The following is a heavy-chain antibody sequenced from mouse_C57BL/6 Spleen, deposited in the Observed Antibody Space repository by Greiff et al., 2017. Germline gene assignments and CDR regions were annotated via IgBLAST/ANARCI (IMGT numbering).Heavy chain of an antibody. CDR2: ISSGGDYI. J-gene: IGHJ4*01. CDR1: GFTFSSYA. Sequence: EVKLMESGEGLVKPGGSLKLSCAASGFTFSSYAMSWVRQTPEKRLEWVAYISSGGDYIYYADTVKGRFTISRDNARNTLYLQMSSLKSEDTAMYYCTRDRTAQATDYYAMDYWGQGTSVTVSS. V-gene: IGHV5-9-1*02. CDR3: TRDRTAQATDYYAMDY. D-gene: IGHD3-2*02.